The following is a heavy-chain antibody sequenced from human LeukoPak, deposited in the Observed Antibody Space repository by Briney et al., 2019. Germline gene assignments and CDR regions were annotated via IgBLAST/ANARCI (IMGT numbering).Heavy chain of an antibody. CDR1: GFTFDDYG. Sequence: GGSLRLSCAASGFTFDDYGMSWVRQAPGKGLEWVAGINWNGGSTGYADSVKGRFTITRDNAKNSLYLQMNSLRAEDTALYHCAREGSSGRYYFDYWGQGTLVTVSS. D-gene: IGHD6-19*01. CDR2: INWNGGST. J-gene: IGHJ4*02. V-gene: IGHV3-20*01. CDR3: AREGSSGRYYFDY.